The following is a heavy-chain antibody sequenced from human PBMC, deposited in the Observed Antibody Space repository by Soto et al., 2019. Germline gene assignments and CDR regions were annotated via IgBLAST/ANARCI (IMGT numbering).Heavy chain of an antibody. CDR2: IYSGGST. CDR3: SYYYDSSGYPGSNDAFDI. Sequence: EVQLVESGGGLIQPGGPLRLSCAASGFTVSSNYMSWVRQAPGKGLEWVSVIYSGGSTYYADSVKGRFTISRDNSKNTLYLQMNSLRAEDTAVYYCSYYYDSSGYPGSNDAFDIWGQGTMVTVSS. D-gene: IGHD3-22*01. J-gene: IGHJ3*02. V-gene: IGHV3-53*01. CDR1: GFTVSSNY.